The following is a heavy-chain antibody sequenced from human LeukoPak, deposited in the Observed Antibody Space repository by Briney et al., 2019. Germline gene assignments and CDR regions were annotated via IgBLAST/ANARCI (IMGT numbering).Heavy chain of an antibody. D-gene: IGHD3-3*01. CDR2: IYYSGST. CDR1: GGSISSYY. J-gene: IGHJ4*02. V-gene: IGHV4-59*12. Sequence: SETLSLTCTVAGGSISSYYWSWIRQPPGKGLEWIGYIYYSGSTNYNPSLKSRVTISVDTSKNQFSLKLSSVTAADTAVYYCAREDYYDFWSGPINYWGQGTLVTVSS. CDR3: AREDYYDFWSGPINY.